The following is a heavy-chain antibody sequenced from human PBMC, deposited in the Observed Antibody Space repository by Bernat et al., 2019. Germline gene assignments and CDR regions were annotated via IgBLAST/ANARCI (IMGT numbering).Heavy chain of an antibody. D-gene: IGHD4-23*01. CDR2: INPSGGST. CDR3: ARELQRWLDGAMLNRGVGDAFDI. V-gene: IGHV1-46*01. Sequence: QVQLVQSGAEVKKPGASVKVSCKASGYTFTSYYMHWVRQAPGQGLEWMGIINPSGGSTSYAQKFQSRVTMTRDTSTSTVYMELRSLRSEDTAVYYCARELQRWLDGAMLNRGVGDAFDIWGQGTMVTVSS. CDR1: GYTFTSYY. J-gene: IGHJ3*02.